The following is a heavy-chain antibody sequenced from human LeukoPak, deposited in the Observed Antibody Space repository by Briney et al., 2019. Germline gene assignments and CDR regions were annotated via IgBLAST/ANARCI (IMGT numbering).Heavy chain of an antibody. J-gene: IGHJ4*02. CDR1: GGSFSGYY. D-gene: IGHD1-14*01. Sequence: SETLSLTCAVYGGSFSGYYWSWIRQPPGKGLEWIGEINHSGSTNYNPSLKSRVTISVDTSKNQFSLKLSSVTAADTAVYYCARGRNGDYWGQGTLVTVSS. CDR2: INHSGST. V-gene: IGHV4-34*01. CDR3: ARGRNGDY.